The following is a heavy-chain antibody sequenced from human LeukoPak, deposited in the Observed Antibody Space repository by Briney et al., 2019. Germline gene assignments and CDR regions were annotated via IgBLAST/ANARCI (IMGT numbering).Heavy chain of an antibody. J-gene: IGHJ2*01. CDR2: VYSSGST. Sequence: SETLSLTCTVSGGSISSGSYYWSWIRQPAGKGLEWVGRVYSSGSTNYNPSLNSRLSISIDTSKNQFFLNLSSVTAADTAVYYCARDNRGDNWYFDLWGRGTLVTVSS. CDR3: ARDNRGDNWYFDL. CDR1: GGSISSGSYY. V-gene: IGHV4-61*02. D-gene: IGHD3-16*02.